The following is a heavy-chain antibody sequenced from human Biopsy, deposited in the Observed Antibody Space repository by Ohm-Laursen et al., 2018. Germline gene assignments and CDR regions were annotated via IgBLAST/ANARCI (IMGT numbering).Heavy chain of an antibody. V-gene: IGHV4-59*08. J-gene: IGHJ6*02. D-gene: IGHD5-18*01. CDR1: SGSISGYY. CDR3: ARGIAVVRSLDV. CDR2: AYSSGST. Sequence: SETLSLTCTVSSGSISGYYWTWIRQAPGKGLEFIGYAYSSGSTNYNPSLKSRATILLDTSRNQVSLRRSSVTAADTAVYYCARGIAVVRSLDVWGQGTTVAVSS.